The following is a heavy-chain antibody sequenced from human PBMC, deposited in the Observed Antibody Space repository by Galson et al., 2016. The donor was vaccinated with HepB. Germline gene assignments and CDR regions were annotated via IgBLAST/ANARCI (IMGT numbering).Heavy chain of an antibody. CDR3: ARVLFGSGSYWCLDV. V-gene: IGHV3-48*02. D-gene: IGHD3-10*01. CDR2: IGSNGSSL. J-gene: IGHJ6*02. Sequence: SLRLSCAASGFTFSSYTMNWVRQAPGKGLEWVSYIGSNGSSLYYADSVKGRFTLTRDNAKNSLYLQMNSLRDEDTAVYFCARVLFGSGSYWCLDVWGQGTTVTVSS. CDR1: GFTFSSYT.